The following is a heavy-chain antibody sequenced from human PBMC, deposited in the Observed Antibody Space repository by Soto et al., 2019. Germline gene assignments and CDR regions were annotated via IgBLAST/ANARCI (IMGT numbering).Heavy chain of an antibody. CDR2: IYYSGST. Sequence: SETLSLTCTVSGGSISSYYWSWIRQPPGKGLEWIGYIYYSGSTNYNPSLKSRVTISVDTSKNQFSLKLSSVTAADTAVYYCARGRGQISLLYYYIMDVWGQGTTVTVSS. CDR3: ARGRGQISLLYYYIMDV. V-gene: IGHV4-59*12. D-gene: IGHD3-10*01. CDR1: GGSISSYY. J-gene: IGHJ6*02.